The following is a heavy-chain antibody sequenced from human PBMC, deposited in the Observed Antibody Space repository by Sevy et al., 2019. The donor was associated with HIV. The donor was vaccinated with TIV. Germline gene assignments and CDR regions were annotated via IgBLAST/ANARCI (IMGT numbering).Heavy chain of an antibody. Sequence: GGSLRLPCAASGFTFSSYAMSWVRQAPGKGLEWLSVISGSGGSTYYADSVKGRFTISRDNSKNTLYLQMNSLRAEDTAVYYCAKFIYYSSGYYQSDNAFDIWGQGTMVTVSS. CDR3: AKFIYYSSGYYQSDNAFDI. CDR2: ISGSGGST. J-gene: IGHJ3*02. D-gene: IGHD3-22*01. V-gene: IGHV3-23*01. CDR1: GFTFSSYA.